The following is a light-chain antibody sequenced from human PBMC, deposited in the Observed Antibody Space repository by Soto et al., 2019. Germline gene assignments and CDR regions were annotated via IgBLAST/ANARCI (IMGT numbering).Light chain of an antibody. CDR2: DAS. CDR3: QQRSNWPLS. Sequence: EIVLTQSPATLSLSPGERATLSCRASQSVSSLLAWYQQKSGQPPRLLTSDASNRATGVRARFSGSGSGTDFTLIISSLEPEDFAVYYCQQRSNWPLSFGGGTKVEI. J-gene: IGKJ4*01. V-gene: IGKV3-11*01. CDR1: QSVSSL.